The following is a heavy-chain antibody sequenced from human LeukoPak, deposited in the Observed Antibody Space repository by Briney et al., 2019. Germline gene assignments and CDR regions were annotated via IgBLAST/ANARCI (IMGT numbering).Heavy chain of an antibody. CDR2: ISYDGSNK. V-gene: IGHV3-30*18. CDR1: GFTFSSYG. Sequence: GGSLRLSCAASGFTFSSYGMHWVRQAPGKGLEWVAVISYDGSNKYYADSVKGRFTIPRDNSKNTLYLQMNSLRAEDTAVYYCAKGGPALAARHLYYFDYWGQGTLVTVSS. D-gene: IGHD6-6*01. CDR3: AKGGPALAARHLYYFDY. J-gene: IGHJ4*02.